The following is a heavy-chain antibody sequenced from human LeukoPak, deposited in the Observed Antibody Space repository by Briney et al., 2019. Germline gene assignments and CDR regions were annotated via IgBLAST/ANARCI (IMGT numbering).Heavy chain of an antibody. CDR2: INTGNGNT. V-gene: IGHV1-3*04. J-gene: IGHJ4*02. CDR3: ARDRAMADY. Sequence: ASVTVSCTASGYIFTSYPIHWVRQAPGQRLEWMGWINTGNGNTKYSQKFEGRVTATRDTSATAAYMELSSLRSEDTAVYYCARDRAMADYWGQGTLVTVSS. D-gene: IGHD5-18*01. CDR1: GYIFTSYP.